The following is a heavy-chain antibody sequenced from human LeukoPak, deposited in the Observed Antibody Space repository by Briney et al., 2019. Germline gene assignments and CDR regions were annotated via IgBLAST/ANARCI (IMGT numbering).Heavy chain of an antibody. D-gene: IGHD2-2*01. Sequence: ASVKVSCKTSGYTFVNYGINWVRQAPGQGLAWMGWISPKSGSAGYAQRVQGRVTLTTDTSTNTAYMELRGLRADDTAVYYCARVSYLRPYQLDSWGQGTLVSISS. CDR1: GYTFVNYG. CDR3: ARVSYLRPYQLDS. J-gene: IGHJ4*02. V-gene: IGHV1-18*01. CDR2: ISPKSGSA.